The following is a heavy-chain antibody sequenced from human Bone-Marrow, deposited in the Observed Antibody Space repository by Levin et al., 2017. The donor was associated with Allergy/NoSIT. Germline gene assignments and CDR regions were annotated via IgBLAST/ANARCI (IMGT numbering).Heavy chain of an antibody. Sequence: GGSLRLSCAASGFTFRHYTMNWVRQAPGKGLEWVSCITSSGDGTYYADSVKGRFTISRDNAKNSLYLQLTRLRDEDTAMYYCARDPARGYYDSSGYSGDHWGQGTLVTVSS. CDR3: ARDPARGYYDSSGYSGDH. CDR2: ITSSGDGT. CDR1: GFTFRHYT. J-gene: IGHJ4*02. V-gene: IGHV3-48*02. D-gene: IGHD3-22*01.